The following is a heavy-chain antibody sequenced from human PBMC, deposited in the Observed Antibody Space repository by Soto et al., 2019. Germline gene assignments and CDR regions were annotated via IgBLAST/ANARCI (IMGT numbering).Heavy chain of an antibody. CDR1: GYTFTSYA. Sequence: QVQLVQSGAEVKKPGASVKVSCKASGYTFTSYAINWVRQATGQGLAWMGWMNPNSGNTGYAQKFQGRVTMTRNTSIRTAYMELSSLRSEDTAVYYCARGCRTTRRGGNWFDPWGQGTLVTVSS. CDR3: ARGCRTTRRGGNWFDP. D-gene: IGHD2-2*01. CDR2: MNPNSGNT. V-gene: IGHV1-8*01. J-gene: IGHJ5*02.